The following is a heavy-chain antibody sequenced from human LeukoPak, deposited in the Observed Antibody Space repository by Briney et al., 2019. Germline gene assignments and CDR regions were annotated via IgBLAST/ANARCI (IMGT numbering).Heavy chain of an antibody. D-gene: IGHD5-18*01. J-gene: IGHJ4*02. V-gene: IGHV3-30*02. CDR3: AKDWGTRIQLWLPARFSRSRDSGPRNDDY. CDR1: GFTFSSYG. CDR2: IRYDGSNK. Sequence: GGSLRLSCAASGFTFSSYGMHWVRQAPGKGLEWVAFIRYDGSNKYYADSVKGRFTISRDNSKNTLYLQMNSLRAEDTAVYYCAKDWGTRIQLWLPARFSRSRDSGPRNDDYWGQGTLVTVSS.